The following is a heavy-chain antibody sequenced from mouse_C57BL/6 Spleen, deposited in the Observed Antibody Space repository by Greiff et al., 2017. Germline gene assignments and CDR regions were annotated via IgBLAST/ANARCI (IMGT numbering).Heavy chain of an antibody. CDR2: IGSGGST. D-gene: IGHD1-1*01. CDR3: ARSITTVVDGFAY. Sequence: QVQLKESGPGLVQPSQSLSITFPVSGFSLTSYGVHWVRQSPGKGLEWLGVIGSGGSTDYNADFISRLSISKDNSKSQVFFKMNSLQADDTAIYYYARSITTVVDGFAYWGQGTLVTVSA. J-gene: IGHJ3*01. V-gene: IGHV2-2*01. CDR1: GFSLTSYG.